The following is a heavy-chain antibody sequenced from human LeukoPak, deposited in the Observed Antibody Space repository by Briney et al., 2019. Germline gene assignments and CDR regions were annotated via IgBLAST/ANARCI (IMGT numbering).Heavy chain of an antibody. CDR1: GFTFSSYA. V-gene: IGHV3-9*01. D-gene: IGHD1-26*01. Sequence: GGSLRLSCASSGFTFSSYAKSWVRQVPGKGLEWVSGISWNSGSIGYADSVKGRFTISRDNAKNSQYLQMNSLRAEDTALYYCAKGNSWELLYFDYWGQGTLVTVSS. CDR2: ISWNSGSI. J-gene: IGHJ4*02. CDR3: AKGNSWELLYFDY.